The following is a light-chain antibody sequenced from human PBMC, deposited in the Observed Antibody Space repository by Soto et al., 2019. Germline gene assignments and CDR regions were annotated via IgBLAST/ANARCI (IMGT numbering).Light chain of an antibody. CDR1: SSDVGGHDY. V-gene: IGLV2-8*01. CDR2: ELS. CDR3: SSYVTGNSLI. Sequence: QSALTQPPSASGSPGQSVTISCTGTSSDVGGHDYVSWYQQHPGKAPKLMLYELSMRPSGVPDRFSGSKSGNTASLTVSGLQAEDEADYYCSSYVTGNSLIFGGGTKLTVL. J-gene: IGLJ2*01.